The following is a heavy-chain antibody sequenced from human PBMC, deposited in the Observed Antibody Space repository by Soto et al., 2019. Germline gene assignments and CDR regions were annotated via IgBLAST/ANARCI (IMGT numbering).Heavy chain of an antibody. D-gene: IGHD3-10*01. CDR1: GFSLSTTGVG. J-gene: IGHJ5*02. CDR3: AQRLRGYGLGRERAHYFDP. CDR2: IYWDDDK. Sequence: QITLKESGPTLVRPTQTLTLTCTFSGFSLSTTGVGVGWLRQPPGKALAWLALIYWDDDKRYSPSLKSRLTITKDTSKNEVILTMPNMDPVDTATYYCAQRLRGYGLGRERAHYFDPWGQGTLVTVSS. V-gene: IGHV2-5*02.